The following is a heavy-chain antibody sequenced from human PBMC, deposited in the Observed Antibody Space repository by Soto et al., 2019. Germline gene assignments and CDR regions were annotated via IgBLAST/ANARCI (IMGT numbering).Heavy chain of an antibody. J-gene: IGHJ4*02. Sequence: QVQLVESGGGVVQPGRSLRLSCAASGFTFSSYGMHWVRQAPGKGLEWVAVISYDGSNKYYADSVKGRFTISRDNSKNTLYLQRNSLSAEETVVYYCAKDRRGVMGYDTLDYWGQGTLVTVSS. CDR1: GFTFSSYG. CDR2: ISYDGSNK. D-gene: IGHD2-8*01. V-gene: IGHV3-30*18. CDR3: AKDRRGVMGYDTLDY.